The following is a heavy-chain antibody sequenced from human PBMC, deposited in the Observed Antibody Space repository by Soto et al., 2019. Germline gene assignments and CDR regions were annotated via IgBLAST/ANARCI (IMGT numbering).Heavy chain of an antibody. Sequence: QVQLVQSGAEVKKPGSSVKVSCKASVGTFSSYAISWVRQAPGQGLEWMGGIIPIFGTANYAQKVQGRVTITADESTSTAYMEVSSLRSEDTAVYYCARSGPPAGYRGVWFDPWGQGALVTVSS. CDR1: VGTFSSYA. V-gene: IGHV1-69*01. CDR3: ARSGPPAGYRGVWFDP. J-gene: IGHJ5*02. D-gene: IGHD1-1*01. CDR2: IIPIFGTA.